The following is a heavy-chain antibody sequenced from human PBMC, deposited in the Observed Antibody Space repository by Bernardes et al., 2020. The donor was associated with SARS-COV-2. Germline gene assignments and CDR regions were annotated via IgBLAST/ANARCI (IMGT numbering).Heavy chain of an antibody. Sequence: ASVKVSCKASGYTFTSYGLSWVRQAPGQGPEWMGWINTYNGNTKFEEKVQARITMTADSLTRTAYMELRRLRSDDTAVYYCVRDKGYGSGSGYNGMDVWGQGTTVIVSS. J-gene: IGHJ6*02. CDR1: GYTFTSYG. CDR2: INTYNGNT. CDR3: VRDKGYGSGSGYNGMDV. D-gene: IGHD3-10*01. V-gene: IGHV1-18*04.